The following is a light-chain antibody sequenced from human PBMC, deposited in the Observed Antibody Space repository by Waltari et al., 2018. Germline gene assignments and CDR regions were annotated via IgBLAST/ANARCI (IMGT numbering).Light chain of an antibody. CDR2: DVY. J-gene: IGLJ1*01. Sequence: QSALTQPASVSGSPGQPITISCTGTSSYVGGYNYVSWYQQYPGKVPKLMVSDVYNRPSGVSNRFSGSTSGNTASLTISGLQAEDEADYYCLSYTSSTTYVFGTGTKVTVL. V-gene: IGLV2-14*01. CDR3: LSYTSSTTYV. CDR1: SSYVGGYNY.